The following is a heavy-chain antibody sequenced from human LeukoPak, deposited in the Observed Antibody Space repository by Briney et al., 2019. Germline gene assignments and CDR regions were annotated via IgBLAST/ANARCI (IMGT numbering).Heavy chain of an antibody. CDR2: ISGSGGST. J-gene: IGHJ4*02. CDR1: GFTFPSYA. Sequence: GGSLRLSCAASGFTFPSYAMSWVRQAPGRGLEWVSAISGSGGSTYYADSVKGRFTISRDNPTNTLYLQMNGLKAEDTAIYYCTKDRVPGSTPKMDSWGQRTLVTVSS. V-gene: IGHV3-23*01. CDR3: TKDRVPGSTPKMDS. D-gene: IGHD1-1*01.